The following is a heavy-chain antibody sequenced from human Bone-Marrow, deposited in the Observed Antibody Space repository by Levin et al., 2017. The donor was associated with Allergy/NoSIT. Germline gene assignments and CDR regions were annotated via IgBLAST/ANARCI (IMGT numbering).Heavy chain of an antibody. CDR1: GFTFSDYY. CDR2: ISSSSSYT. Sequence: GGSLRLSCAASGFTFSDYYMSWIRQAPGKGLEWVSYISSSSSYTNYADSVKGRFTISRDNAKNSLYLQMNSLRAEDTAVYYCARDAGITIFGVVITLANYYYYYMDVWGKGTTVTVSS. J-gene: IGHJ6*03. CDR3: ARDAGITIFGVVITLANYYYYYMDV. D-gene: IGHD3-3*01. V-gene: IGHV3-11*06.